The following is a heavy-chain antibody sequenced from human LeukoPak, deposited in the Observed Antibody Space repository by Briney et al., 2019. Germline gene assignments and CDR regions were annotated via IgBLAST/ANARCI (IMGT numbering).Heavy chain of an antibody. D-gene: IGHD1-26*01. V-gene: IGHV1-24*01. J-gene: IGHJ4*02. CDR1: GYTLTELS. Sequence: ASVKVSCKVSGYTLTELSMHWVRQAPGKGLEWMGGFDPEDGETIYAQKFQGRVTMTEDTSTDTAYMELSSLRSEDTAVYYSATLVIVGATVYFDYWGQGTLVTVSS. CDR3: ATLVIVGATVYFDY. CDR2: FDPEDGET.